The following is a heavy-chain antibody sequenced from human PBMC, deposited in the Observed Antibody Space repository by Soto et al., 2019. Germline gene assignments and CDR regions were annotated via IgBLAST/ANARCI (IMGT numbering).Heavy chain of an antibody. J-gene: IGHJ6*03. D-gene: IGHD6-6*01. CDR3: ARRARPDFYYMDV. CDR1: GFTLSGYA. Sequence: GGSLRLSCAASGFTLSGYAMDWVRQAPGKGLEYVSGISSNGVGAYYANSVQGRFTISRDNSKNTVYLQMGSLRPEDMAVYYCARRARPDFYYMDVWGKGTTVTVSS. CDR2: ISSNGVGA. V-gene: IGHV3-64*01.